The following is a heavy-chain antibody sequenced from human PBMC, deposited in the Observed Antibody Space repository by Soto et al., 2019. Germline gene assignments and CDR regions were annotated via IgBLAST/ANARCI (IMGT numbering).Heavy chain of an antibody. CDR2: IWYDGSNK. CDR3: ARDPQPIRYFDWLPAYYFDY. Sequence: QVQLVESGGGVVQPGRSLRLSCAASGFTFSSYGMHWVRQAPGKGLEWVAVIWYDGSNKYYADSVKGRFTISRDNSKNPLYLQMNSLRAEDTAVYYCARDPQPIRYFDWLPAYYFDYWGQGTLVTVSS. J-gene: IGHJ4*02. D-gene: IGHD3-9*01. V-gene: IGHV3-33*01. CDR1: GFTFSSYG.